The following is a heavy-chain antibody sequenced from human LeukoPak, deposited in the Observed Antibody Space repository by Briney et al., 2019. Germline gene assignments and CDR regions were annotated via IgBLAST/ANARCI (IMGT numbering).Heavy chain of an antibody. D-gene: IGHD3-22*01. CDR2: IDTNTGNP. Sequence: ASVKVSCTASGYTFTGYAMNWVRQAPGHGLEWMGWIDTNTGNPTYAQGFTGRFVFSLDTSVSTAYLQISSLEAEDTAVYYCARGANYDSSGYHYYYYGMDVWGQGTTVTVSS. CDR3: ARGANYDSSGYHYYYYGMDV. J-gene: IGHJ6*02. V-gene: IGHV7-4-1*02. CDR1: GYTFTGYA.